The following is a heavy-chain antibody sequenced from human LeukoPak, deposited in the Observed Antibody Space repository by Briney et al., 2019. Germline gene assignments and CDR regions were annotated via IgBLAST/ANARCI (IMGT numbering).Heavy chain of an antibody. D-gene: IGHD2-2*01. J-gene: IGHJ6*02. CDR1: GYTFTSYG. Sequence: GASVKVSCKASGYTFTSYGISWVRQAPGQGLEWMGWISAYNGNTNYAQKLQGRVTMTTDTSTSTAYMELRSLRSGDTAVYYCARAPYCSSTSCPRGGYYYGMDVWGQGTTVTVSS. CDR2: ISAYNGNT. CDR3: ARAPYCSSTSCPRGGYYYGMDV. V-gene: IGHV1-18*01.